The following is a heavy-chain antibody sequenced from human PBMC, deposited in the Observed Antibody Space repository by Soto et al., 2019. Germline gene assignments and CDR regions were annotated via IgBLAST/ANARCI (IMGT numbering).Heavy chain of an antibody. D-gene: IGHD7-27*01. CDR1: GFTFSSYA. CDR2: ISGSGGIT. Sequence: GESLKISCVASGFTFSSYAMGWVRQAPGKGLDWVSVISGSGGITYSADSVKGRFTISRDNSKNILYLQMNSLRAEDTAMYYCAKDLTGDSGQGHLCDYWGQGVLVTVSP. J-gene: IGHJ4*02. V-gene: IGHV3-23*01. CDR3: AKDLTGDSGQGHLCDY.